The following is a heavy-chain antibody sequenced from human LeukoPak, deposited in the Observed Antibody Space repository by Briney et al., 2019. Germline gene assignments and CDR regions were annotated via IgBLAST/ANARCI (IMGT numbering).Heavy chain of an antibody. J-gene: IGHJ4*02. CDR2: INPNSGGT. D-gene: IGHD1-26*01. CDR3: ARSHRFLVGAHDHDY. CDR1: GYTFTGYY. V-gene: IGHV1-2*02. Sequence: ASVKVSCKASGYTFTGYYMHWVRQAPGQGLEWMGWINPNSGGTNYAQKFQGRVTMTRDTSISTAYMELSRLRSDDTAVYYCARSHRFLVGAHDHDYWGQGTLVTVPS.